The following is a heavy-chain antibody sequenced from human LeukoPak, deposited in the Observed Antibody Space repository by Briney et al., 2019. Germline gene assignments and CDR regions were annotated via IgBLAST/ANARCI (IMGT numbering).Heavy chain of an antibody. CDR1: GYTFTGHY. J-gene: IGHJ4*02. CDR2: INPNSGGT. Sequence: ASVKVFCKASGYTFTGHYMNWVRQAPGQGLEWMGWINPNSGGTNYAQKFQGRVTMTRDTSISTAYMELSSLRSDDTAVYYCARVEYHYDSSGYYDYWGQGTLVTVSS. CDR3: ARVEYHYDSSGYYDY. D-gene: IGHD3-22*01. V-gene: IGHV1-2*02.